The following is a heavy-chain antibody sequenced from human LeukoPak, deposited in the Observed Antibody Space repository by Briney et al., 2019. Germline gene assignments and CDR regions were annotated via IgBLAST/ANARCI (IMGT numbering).Heavy chain of an antibody. CDR3: ARAPTPYFTYYMDV. D-gene: IGHD2-21*01. CDR2: IGSSGSACGNI. Sequence: GGSLRLSCAASGFSFSGFGMNWVRQAPGKGLEWISYIGSSGSACGNIYYAVSVKGRFTVSRDNAKDSLFLQMNSLQDADTAVYYCARAPTPYFTYYMDVWGKGTTVTVSS. CDR1: GFSFSGFG. V-gene: IGHV3-48*02. J-gene: IGHJ6*03.